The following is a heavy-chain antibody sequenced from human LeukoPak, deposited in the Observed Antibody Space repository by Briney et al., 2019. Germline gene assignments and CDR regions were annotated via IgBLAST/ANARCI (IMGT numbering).Heavy chain of an antibody. CDR1: GGSFSGYY. D-gene: IGHD1-26*01. V-gene: IGHV4-34*01. CDR3: ARGERSRALGY. J-gene: IGHJ4*02. Sequence: PSETLSLTCAVYGGSFSGYYWSWIRQPPGKGLEWIGEINHSGSTSYNPSLKSRVTISVDTSKNQFSLKLSSVTAADTAVYYCARGERSRALGYWGQGTLVTVSS. CDR2: INHSGST.